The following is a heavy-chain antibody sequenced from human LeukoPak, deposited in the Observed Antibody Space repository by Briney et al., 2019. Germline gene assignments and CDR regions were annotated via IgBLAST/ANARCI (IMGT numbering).Heavy chain of an antibody. Sequence: PGGSLRLSCAGSGFTFSSHAMSWVRQAPGKGLEWVLAISGSGGTTYYADSVKDRFTISRDNPKKTVFLQMNSLRAEDTAVYYCAKNLRSMPPLPLDYWGQGTLVTVSS. J-gene: IGHJ4*02. CDR2: ISGSGGTT. CDR3: AKNLRSMPPLPLDY. CDR1: GFTFSSHA. D-gene: IGHD2-2*01. V-gene: IGHV3-23*01.